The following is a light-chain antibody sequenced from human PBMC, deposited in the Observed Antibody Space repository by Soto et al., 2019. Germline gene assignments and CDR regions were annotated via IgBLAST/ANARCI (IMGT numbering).Light chain of an antibody. CDR2: WAS. V-gene: IGKV4-1*01. CDR1: QNILYNSNNKNY. CDR3: QQYYNTPLT. J-gene: IGKJ4*01. Sequence: DIVMTQSPDSLAVSLGERAAIHCKSSQNILYNSNNKNYLAWYQQKPGQPPKLLIYWASTRESGVPDRFSGSGSGTDFTLTITSLQAEDVAVYYCQQYYNTPLTFGGGTKVEVK.